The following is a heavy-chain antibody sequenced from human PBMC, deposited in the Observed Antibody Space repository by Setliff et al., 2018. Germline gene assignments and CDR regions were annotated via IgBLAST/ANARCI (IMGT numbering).Heavy chain of an antibody. D-gene: IGHD3-10*01. CDR2: IIPICGTA. Sequence: GASVKVSCKASGGTFSSYAISWVRQAPGQGLEWMGGIIPICGTANNEQKFQGRVTITTDESTSTAYMELNSLRSEDTAVYYCASLYYGSGSPTLDYWGQGTLVTVSS. CDR1: GGTFSSYA. V-gene: IGHV1-69*05. CDR3: ASLYYGSGSPTLDY. J-gene: IGHJ4*02.